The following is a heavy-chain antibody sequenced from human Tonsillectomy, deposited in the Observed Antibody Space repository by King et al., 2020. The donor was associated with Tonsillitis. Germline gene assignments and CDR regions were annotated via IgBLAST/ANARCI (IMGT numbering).Heavy chain of an antibody. D-gene: IGHD6-6*01. CDR2: IYWNDDE. CDR3: AHRRAASRPWYVDY. V-gene: IGHV2-5*01. CDR1: GFSLSTNGVG. J-gene: IGHJ4*02. Sequence: QITLKESGPTLVRPTETLTLTCTFSGFSLSTNGVGVGWIRQPPGKALEWLALIYWNDDERYSPSLQSRLTITKDTSKNQVVLTMTDVDPVDTATYYCAHRRAASRPWYVDYWGQGTLVTVSS.